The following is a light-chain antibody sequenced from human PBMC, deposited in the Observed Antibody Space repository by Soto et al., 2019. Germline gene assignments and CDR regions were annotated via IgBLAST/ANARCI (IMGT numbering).Light chain of an antibody. Sequence: DIQMTQSPSTLSASVGDRVTITCRASQSISSWLAWYQQKPGEAPKILIYKASSLETGVPSRFSGSGSGTAFTLTISSLQPDDFATYYCQQYDYYPYTFGQGTKLEI. CDR1: QSISSW. J-gene: IGKJ2*01. CDR2: KAS. V-gene: IGKV1-5*03. CDR3: QQYDYYPYT.